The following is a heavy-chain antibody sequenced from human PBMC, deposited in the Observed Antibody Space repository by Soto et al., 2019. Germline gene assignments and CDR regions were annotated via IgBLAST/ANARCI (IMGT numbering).Heavy chain of an antibody. D-gene: IGHD3-3*01. CDR2: ISTDNGNT. CDR3: ASHQGITTFGVYSMYYYGMDV. CDR1: GYTFTNSG. V-gene: IGHV1-18*01. Sequence: ASVKVSCKASGYTFTNSGISWGRQAPGQGLEWMGWISTDNGNTNYAQHLQGRVSMTTDTSTSTAYMDLRSLRSDDTAVYYCASHQGITTFGVYSMYYYGMDVWGQGTTVTVSS. J-gene: IGHJ6*02.